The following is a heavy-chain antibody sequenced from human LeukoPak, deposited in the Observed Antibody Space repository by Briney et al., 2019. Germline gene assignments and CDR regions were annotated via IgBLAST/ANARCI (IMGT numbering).Heavy chain of an antibody. Sequence: PGGSLRLSCAASGFTFSNYAMHWVRQAPGKGLEWVANIKQDGSEKYYVDSVKGRFTISRDNAKNSLYLQMNSLRAEDTAVYYCARGSMDVWGKGTTVTISS. CDR3: ARGSMDV. CDR2: IKQDGSEK. J-gene: IGHJ6*03. CDR1: GFTFSNYA. V-gene: IGHV3-7*01.